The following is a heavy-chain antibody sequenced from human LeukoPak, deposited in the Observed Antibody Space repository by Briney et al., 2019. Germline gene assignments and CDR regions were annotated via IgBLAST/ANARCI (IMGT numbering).Heavy chain of an antibody. V-gene: IGHV3-30*18. J-gene: IGHJ4*02. CDR1: GFTFSSYG. CDR2: ISYDGSNK. CDR3: AKDGSNYLDY. D-gene: IGHD5-12*01. Sequence: PGRSLRLSCAASGFTFSSYGMHWVRQAPGKGLEWVAVISYDGSNKYYADSVKGRFTISRDNSKNTLYLQMNSLRAEHTAVYYCAKDGSNYLDYWGQGTLVTVSS.